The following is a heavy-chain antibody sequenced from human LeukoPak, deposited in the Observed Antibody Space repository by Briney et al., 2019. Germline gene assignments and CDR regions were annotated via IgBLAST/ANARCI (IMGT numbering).Heavy chain of an antibody. J-gene: IGHJ4*02. D-gene: IGHD6-19*01. CDR1: GGSFSGYY. V-gene: IGHV4-34*01. Sequence: SETLSLTCAVYGGSFSGYYWSWLRQPPGKGLEWIGEINHSGSTNYNPSLKSRVTISVDTSKNQFSLKLSSVTAADTAVYYCARVDGSSGWPYWGQGTLVTVSS. CDR3: ARVDGSSGWPY. CDR2: INHSGST.